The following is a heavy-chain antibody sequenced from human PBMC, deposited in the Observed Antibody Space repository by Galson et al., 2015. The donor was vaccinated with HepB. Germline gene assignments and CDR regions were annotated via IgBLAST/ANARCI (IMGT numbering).Heavy chain of an antibody. CDR3: ARPRGMIEAFQV. V-gene: IGHV1-69*04. D-gene: IGHD3-22*01. CDR1: GGTFSGYA. J-gene: IGHJ3*01. CDR2: IVPILGIA. Sequence: SVKASCKASGGTFSGYAISWVRQAPGQGLEWMGRIVPILGIASYAQKVQGRVTFTADTSTSTAYLALSSLRSEDTAVYYCARPRGMIEAFQVWGQGTMVTVSS.